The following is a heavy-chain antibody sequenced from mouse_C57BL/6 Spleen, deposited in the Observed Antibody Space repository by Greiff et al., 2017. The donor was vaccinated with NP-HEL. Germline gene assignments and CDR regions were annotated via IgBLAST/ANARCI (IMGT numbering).Heavy chain of an antibody. D-gene: IGHD2-4*01. CDR3: ARTLYYDYDGGGMDY. V-gene: IGHV1-39*01. CDR1: GYSFTDYN. CDR2: INPNYGTT. Sequence: VQLKQSGPELVKPGASVKISCKASGYSFTDYNMNWVKQSNGKSLEWIGVINPNYGTTSYNQKFKGKATLTVDQSSSTAYMQLNSLTSEDSAVYYCARTLYYDYDGGGMDYWGQGTSVTVSS. J-gene: IGHJ4*01.